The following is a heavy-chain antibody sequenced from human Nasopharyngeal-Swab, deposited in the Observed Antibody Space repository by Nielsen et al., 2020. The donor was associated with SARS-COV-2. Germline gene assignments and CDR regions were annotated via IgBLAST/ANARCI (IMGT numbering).Heavy chain of an antibody. V-gene: IGHV3-21*01. CDR3: ARRYCSSTSCYIFDY. Sequence: GESLKISCAASGFTFSSYSMNWVRQAPGTGLEWVSSISSSSSYIYYADSVKGRFTISRDNAKNSLYLQMNSLRAEDTAVYYCARRYCSSTSCYIFDYWGQGTLVTVSS. J-gene: IGHJ4*02. CDR2: ISSSSSYI. D-gene: IGHD2-2*02. CDR1: GFTFSSYS.